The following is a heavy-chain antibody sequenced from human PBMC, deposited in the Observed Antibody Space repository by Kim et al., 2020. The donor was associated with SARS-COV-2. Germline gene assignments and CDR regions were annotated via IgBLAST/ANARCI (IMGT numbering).Heavy chain of an antibody. V-gene: IGHV3-21*01. CDR3: ARDRIIHAWPHSAFIV. CDR2: ISSSSSYT. J-gene: IGHJ3*01. Sequence: GGSLRLSCAGSGFTFSRYSMNWVRQAPGKGLEWVSSISSSSSYTYYSDSVKGRFTISRDNTKKSLYLQMNSLGAEDTAVYYCARDRIIHAWPHSAFIVRG. D-gene: IGHD2-2*01. CDR1: GFTFSRYS.